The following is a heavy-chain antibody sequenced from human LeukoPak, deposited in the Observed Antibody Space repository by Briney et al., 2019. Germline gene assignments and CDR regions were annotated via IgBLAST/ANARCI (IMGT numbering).Heavy chain of an antibody. D-gene: IGHD2-8*01. V-gene: IGHV3-48*03. CDR3: AKDRCSNGVGCYYYYMDV. Sequence: GGSLRPSCAASGFTFSNYGMNWVRQAPGKGLEWVSYIRSSGSSIYYADSVKGRSTISRDNAKNSLYLQMNSLRAEDTAVYYCAKDRCSNGVGCYYYYMDVWGKGTTVTISS. CDR1: GFTFSNYG. J-gene: IGHJ6*03. CDR2: IRSSGSSI.